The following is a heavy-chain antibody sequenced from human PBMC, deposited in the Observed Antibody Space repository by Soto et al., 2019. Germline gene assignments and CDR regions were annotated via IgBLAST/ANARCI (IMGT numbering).Heavy chain of an antibody. CDR2: IYTSGST. Sequence: LSLTCTVSGGSISSYYWSWIRQPAGKGLEWIGRIYTSGSTNYNPSLKSRVTMAVDTSKNQFSLKLSSVTAADTAVYYCASLDSNAWDYWGHGTLVTVSS. CDR3: ASLDSNAWDY. D-gene: IGHD4-4*01. J-gene: IGHJ4*01. CDR1: GGSISSYY. V-gene: IGHV4-4*07.